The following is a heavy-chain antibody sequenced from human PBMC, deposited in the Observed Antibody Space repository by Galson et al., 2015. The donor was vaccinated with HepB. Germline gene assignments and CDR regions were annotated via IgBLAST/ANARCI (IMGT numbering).Heavy chain of an antibody. CDR3: ARVYERGYSYGSPDY. D-gene: IGHD5-18*01. CDR1: GYTFTGYY. J-gene: IGHJ4*02. V-gene: IGHV1-2*06. Sequence: SVKVSCKASGYTFTGYYMHWVRQAPGQGLEWMGRINPNSGGTNYAQKFQGRVTMTRDTSISTAYMELSRLRSDDTAVYYCARVYERGYSYGSPDYWGQGTLVTVSS. CDR2: INPNSGGT.